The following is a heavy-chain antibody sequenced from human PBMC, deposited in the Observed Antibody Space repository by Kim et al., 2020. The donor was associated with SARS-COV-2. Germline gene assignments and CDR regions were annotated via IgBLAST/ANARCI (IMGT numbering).Heavy chain of an antibody. J-gene: IGHJ6*02. CDR1: GYTFTGYY. CDR3: AREGTVIGSAYYYGMDV. D-gene: IGHD3-16*02. V-gene: IGHV1-2*04. CDR2: INPNSGGT. Sequence: ASVKVPCKASGYTFTGYYMHWVRQAPGQGLEWMGWINPNSGGTNYAQKFQGWVTMTRDTSISTAYMELSRLRSDDTAVYYCAREGTVIGSAYYYGMDVWGQGTTVTVSS.